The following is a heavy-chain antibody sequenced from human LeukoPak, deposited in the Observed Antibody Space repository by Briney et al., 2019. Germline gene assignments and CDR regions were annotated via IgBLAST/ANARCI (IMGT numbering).Heavy chain of an antibody. CDR3: ARGRSRKFDY. V-gene: IGHV4-30-2*01. Sequence: PSETLSLTCAVSGGSISSGGYSWSWIRQPPGKGLEWIGYIYRSGSTYYNPSLKSRVTISVDRSKNQFSLKLSSVTAADTAVYYCARGRSRKFDYWGRGTLVTVSS. CDR2: IYRSGST. J-gene: IGHJ4*02. CDR1: GGSISSGGYS. D-gene: IGHD3-16*01.